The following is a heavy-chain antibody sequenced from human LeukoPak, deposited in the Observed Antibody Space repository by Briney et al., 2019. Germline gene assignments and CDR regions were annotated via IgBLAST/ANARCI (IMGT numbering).Heavy chain of an antibody. CDR3: ARTRKRTIFGVVYPFDY. Sequence: GESLKISCKGSGYSFTSYWIGWVRQMPGKGLEWMGIIYPGDSDTRYSPSFQGQVTISADKSISTAYLQWSSLKASDTAMYYCARTRKRTIFGVVYPFDYWGQGTLVTVSS. CDR1: GYSFTSYW. V-gene: IGHV5-51*01. J-gene: IGHJ4*02. CDR2: IYPGDSDT. D-gene: IGHD3-3*01.